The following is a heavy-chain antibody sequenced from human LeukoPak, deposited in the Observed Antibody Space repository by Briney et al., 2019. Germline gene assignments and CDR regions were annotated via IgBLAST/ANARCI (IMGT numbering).Heavy chain of an antibody. J-gene: IGHJ3*02. V-gene: IGHV3-9*01. CDR2: ISWNSGSI. CDR1: GFTFDDYA. CDR3: AKGHGVVVVAATPFDI. Sequence: GRSLRLSCAASGFTFDDYAMHWVRQAPGKGLERVSGISWNSGSIGYADSVKGRFTISRDNAKNSLYLQMNSLRAEDTALYYCAKGHGVVVVAATPFDIWGQGTMVTVSS. D-gene: IGHD2-15*01.